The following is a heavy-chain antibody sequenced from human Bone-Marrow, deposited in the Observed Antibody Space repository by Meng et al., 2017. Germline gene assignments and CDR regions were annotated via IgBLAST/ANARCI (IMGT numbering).Heavy chain of an antibody. Sequence: GESLKISCAVSGFTFSSSEMNWVRQAPGKGLEWVSYIARSGTIWYADSVKGRFTISRDNAKNSLYLQMNSLRGEDTAVYYCARVSWETDYYKGFDYWGQGNLVTVSS. CDR3: ARVSWETDYYKGFDY. J-gene: IGHJ4*02. D-gene: IGHD3-9*01. V-gene: IGHV3-48*03. CDR2: IARSGTI. CDR1: GFTFSSSE.